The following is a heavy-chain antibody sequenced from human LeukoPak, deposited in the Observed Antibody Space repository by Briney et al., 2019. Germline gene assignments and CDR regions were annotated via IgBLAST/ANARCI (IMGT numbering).Heavy chain of an antibody. D-gene: IGHD3-10*01. Sequence: ASVKVSCKASGYTFTGYYMHWVRQAPGQGLEWMGWINPNSGGTNYAQKFQGRVTMSVDTSKNQFSLKLSSVTAADTAVYYCAMAYGSGSYFGYWGQGTLVTVSS. CDR2: INPNSGGT. CDR3: AMAYGSGSYFGY. J-gene: IGHJ4*02. CDR1: GYTFTGYY. V-gene: IGHV1-2*02.